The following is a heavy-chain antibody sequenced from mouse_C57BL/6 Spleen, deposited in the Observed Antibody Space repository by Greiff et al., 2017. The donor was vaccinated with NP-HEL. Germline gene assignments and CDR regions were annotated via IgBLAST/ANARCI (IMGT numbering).Heavy chain of an antibody. D-gene: IGHD1-1*01. CDR1: GYTFTSYW. V-gene: IGHV1-64*01. CDR3: ARTATVVVPYYFDY. CDR2: INPNSGST. J-gene: IGHJ2*01. Sequence: VQLQQPGAELVKPGASVKLSCKASGYTFTSYWMHWVKQRPGQGLEWIGMINPNSGSTNYNEKFKSKATLTVDKSSSKAYMQLSSLTSEDSAVYYCARTATVVVPYYFDYWGQGTTLTVSS.